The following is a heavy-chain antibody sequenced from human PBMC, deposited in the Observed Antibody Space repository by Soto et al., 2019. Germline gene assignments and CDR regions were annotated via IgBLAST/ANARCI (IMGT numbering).Heavy chain of an antibody. V-gene: IGHV1-58*01. CDR3: AKALYSNYGDAFEI. CDR1: GGTFSSSA. Sequence: SVKVSCKASGGTFSSSAVQWVRQARGQRLEWIGWIVVGSGNTNYAQKFQERVTITRDMSTSTAYMELSSLRSEDTAVYYCAKALYSNYGDAFEIWGQGTMVTVSS. J-gene: IGHJ3*02. CDR2: IVVGSGNT. D-gene: IGHD4-4*01.